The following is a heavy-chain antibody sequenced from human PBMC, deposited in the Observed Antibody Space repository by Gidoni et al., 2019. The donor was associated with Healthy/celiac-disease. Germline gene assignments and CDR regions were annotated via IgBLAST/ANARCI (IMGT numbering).Heavy chain of an antibody. CDR2: IYTSGST. CDR3: ARGRSDIATAGTLNWFDP. V-gene: IGHV4-4*07. D-gene: IGHD6-13*01. J-gene: IGHJ5*02. CDR1: GGSISSYY. Sequence: QVQLQESGPGLVKPSETLSLTCTVSGGSISSYYWSWIRQPAGKGLEWIGRIYTSGSTNYNPSLKSRVTMSVDTSKNQFSLKLNSVTAADTAMYYCARGRSDIATAGTLNWFDPWGQGTLVTVSS.